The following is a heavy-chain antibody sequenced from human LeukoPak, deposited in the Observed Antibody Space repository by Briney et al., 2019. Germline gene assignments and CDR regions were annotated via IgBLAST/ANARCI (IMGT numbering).Heavy chain of an antibody. J-gene: IGHJ4*02. D-gene: IGHD6-6*01. CDR3: ASTRWGIAARSYFDY. V-gene: IGHV4-61*01. CDR1: GGSISSGSYY. Sequence: SETLSLTCTVSGGSISSGSYYWSWIRQPPGKGLEWIGYIYYSGSTNYNPSLKSRVTTSVDTSKNQFSLKLSSVTAADTAVYYCASTRWGIAARSYFDYWGQGTLVTVSS. CDR2: IYYSGST.